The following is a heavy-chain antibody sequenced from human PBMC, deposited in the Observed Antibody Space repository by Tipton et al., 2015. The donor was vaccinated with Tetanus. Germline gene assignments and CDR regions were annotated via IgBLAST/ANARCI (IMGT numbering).Heavy chain of an antibody. CDR3: AKDYSSSSWTWSRRYFDL. CDR2: IRNRGDAT. D-gene: IGHD6-6*01. J-gene: IGHJ2*01. Sequence: GSLRLSCAASGFTLGNYAMSWVRQAPGKGLEWVSSIRNRGDATYYADSVKGRFTTSRDSSESTLYLQMNSLRPEDTAVYFCAKDYSSSSWTWSRRYFDLWGRGTLVAVSS. CDR1: GFTLGNYA. V-gene: IGHV3-23*01.